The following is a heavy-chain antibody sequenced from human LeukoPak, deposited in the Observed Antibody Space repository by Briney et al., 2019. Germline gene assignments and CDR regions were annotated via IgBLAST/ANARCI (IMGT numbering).Heavy chain of an antibody. CDR1: GFTFSSYA. CDR3: AKAPYYDFWSASDCYFDY. V-gene: IGHV3-23*01. Sequence: GGSLRLSCAASGFTFSSYAMSWVRQAPGKGLEWVSAISGSGGSTYYADSVKGRFTISRDNSKNTLYLQMNSLRAEDTAVYYCAKAPYYDFWSASDCYFDYWGQGTLVTVSS. J-gene: IGHJ4*02. D-gene: IGHD3-3*01. CDR2: ISGSGGST.